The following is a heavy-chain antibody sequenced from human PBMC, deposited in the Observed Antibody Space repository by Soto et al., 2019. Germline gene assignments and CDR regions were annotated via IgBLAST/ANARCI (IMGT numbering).Heavy chain of an antibody. CDR1: GFTFSSYD. CDR3: AKGHCSSTSCYYLDY. J-gene: IGHJ4*02. Sequence: QVQLVESGGGVVQPGRSLRLSCAASGFTFSSYDMHWVRQAPGKGLEWEAVISYDGSNQYYADSVKGRFTISRDNSKNALYLQMNSLRAEDTAVYYCAKGHCSSTSCYYLDYCGQGNLFTVSS. V-gene: IGHV3-30*18. D-gene: IGHD2-2*01. CDR2: ISYDGSNQ.